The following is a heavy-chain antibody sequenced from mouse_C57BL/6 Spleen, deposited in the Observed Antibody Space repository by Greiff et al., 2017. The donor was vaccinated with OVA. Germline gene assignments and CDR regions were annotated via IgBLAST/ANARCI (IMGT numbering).Heavy chain of an antibody. CDR3: SRSTGEYYAIDY. Sequence: EVKLQESGPVLVKPGPSVKISCKASGFTFTDYYMHWVKQSHGKRLEWIGLVFPYNGGTSYKQKFKGKATLTVDTSSSTAYMVLNSLTSENSAVFYCSRSTGEYYAIDYWGQGTSVTVSS. CDR1: GFTFTDYY. V-gene: IGHV1-36*01. J-gene: IGHJ4*01. CDR2: VFPYNGGT.